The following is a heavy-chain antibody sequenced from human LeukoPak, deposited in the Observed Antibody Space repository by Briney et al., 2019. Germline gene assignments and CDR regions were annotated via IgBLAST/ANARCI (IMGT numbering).Heavy chain of an antibody. CDR2: ISAYNGNT. Sequence: ASVKVSCKASGYTFTSYGISWVRQAPGQGLEWMGWISAYNGNTNYAQKLQGRVTMTTDTSTSTAYMELRSLRSDDTAAYYCARSGYCSGGSCYSGFDYWGQGTLVTVSS. D-gene: IGHD2-15*01. CDR1: GYTFTSYG. CDR3: ARSGYCSGGSCYSGFDY. J-gene: IGHJ4*02. V-gene: IGHV1-18*01.